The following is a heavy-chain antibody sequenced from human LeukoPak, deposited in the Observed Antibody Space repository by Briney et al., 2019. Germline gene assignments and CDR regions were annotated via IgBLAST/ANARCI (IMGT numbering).Heavy chain of an antibody. V-gene: IGHV3-66*01. CDR2: IYSGGDT. CDR1: GITVSSNY. Sequence: PGGSLRLSCAASGITVSSNYMSWVRQAPGKGLEWVSVIYSGGDTYYADSAKGRFTISRDNSKNTLYLQMNSLRAEDTAVYYCAIPPLSGTGSSRPLAGMDVWGQGTTVTVSS. CDR3: AIPPLSGTGSSRPLAGMDV. D-gene: IGHD3-10*01. J-gene: IGHJ6*02.